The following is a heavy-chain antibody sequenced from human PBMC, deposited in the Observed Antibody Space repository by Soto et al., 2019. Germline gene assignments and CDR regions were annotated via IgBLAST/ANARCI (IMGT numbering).Heavy chain of an antibody. CDR3: AKDDGVSLQNFAH. J-gene: IGHJ4*02. V-gene: IGHV3-23*01. CDR1: GFTFSSNG. Sequence: EVQLLESGGDLIQPGGSLRLSCAASGFTFSSNGMSWVRQTPGKGLEWVSYISGNGAKTGYADSVKGRFTISRDNSKSTLFLQMNSLRAEDTAMYYCAKDDGVSLQNFAHWGQGALVTVSS. D-gene: IGHD3-16*01. CDR2: ISGNGAKT.